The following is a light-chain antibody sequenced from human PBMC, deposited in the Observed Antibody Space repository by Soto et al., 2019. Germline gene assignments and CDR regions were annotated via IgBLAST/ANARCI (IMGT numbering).Light chain of an antibody. V-gene: IGKV3-15*01. Sequence: EIVITPSPAPLSVSPGERATLSCRASQSVSSNLAWYQQKPGQAPRLLIYGASTRATGIPARFSGSGSGTEFTLTISSLQSEDFAVYYCQQYKNWPGTFGQGTKVDIK. CDR1: QSVSSN. J-gene: IGKJ1*01. CDR2: GAS. CDR3: QQYKNWPGT.